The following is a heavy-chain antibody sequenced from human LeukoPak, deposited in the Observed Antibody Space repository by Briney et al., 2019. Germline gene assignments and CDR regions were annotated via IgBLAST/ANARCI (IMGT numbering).Heavy chain of an antibody. V-gene: IGHV3-23*01. CDR2: IGENTADR. CDR1: GFTFNKYA. CDR3: AKDQTGYSSSWYDY. J-gene: IGHJ4*02. D-gene: IGHD6-13*01. Sequence: GGSLRLSCAASGFTFNKYAMSWVRQAPGKGLEWVSAIGENTADRKYADSVKGRFTISRDNSKNTLYLQMNSLRAEDTAVYYCAKDQTGYSSSWYDYWGQGTLVTVSS.